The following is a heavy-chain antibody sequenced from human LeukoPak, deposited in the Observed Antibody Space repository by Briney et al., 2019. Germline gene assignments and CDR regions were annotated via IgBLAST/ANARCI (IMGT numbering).Heavy chain of an antibody. V-gene: IGHV3-7*03. CDR1: GFTFSSYW. D-gene: IGHD6-19*01. J-gene: IGHJ5*02. CDR2: IKQDGSEK. CDR3: ARDWDLYSSGWRNNWFDP. Sequence: GGSLRLSCAASGFTFSSYWMSWVRQAPGKGLEWVANIKQDGSEKYYVDSVKGRFTISRDNAKNSLYLQMNSLRAEDTAVYYRARDWDLYSSGWRNNWFDPWGQGTLVTVSS.